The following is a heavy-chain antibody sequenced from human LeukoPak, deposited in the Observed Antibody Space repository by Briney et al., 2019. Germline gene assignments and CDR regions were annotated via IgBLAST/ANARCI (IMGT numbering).Heavy chain of an antibody. CDR2: IIPIFGTA. J-gene: IGHJ6*02. D-gene: IGHD3-16*01. Sequence: SVKVSCKASGGTFSSYAISWVRQAPGQGLEWMGGIIPIFGTANYAQKFQGRVTITTDESTSTAYMELSSLRSDDTAVYYCARDWDYGMDVWGQGTTVTVSS. V-gene: IGHV1-69*05. CDR3: ARDWDYGMDV. CDR1: GGTFSSYA.